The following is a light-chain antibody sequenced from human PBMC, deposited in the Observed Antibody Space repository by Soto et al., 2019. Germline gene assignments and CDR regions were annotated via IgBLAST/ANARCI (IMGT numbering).Light chain of an antibody. Sequence: EIVLTQSPATLSLSPGQRATLFCRASQTVNNYLAWYQQKPGQAPRLLIYDASNRATGIPARFSGSGSGTDFTLNISSLEPEDFAVYYCQQRNNWPAISFGQGTRLEIK. J-gene: IGKJ5*01. CDR1: QTVNNY. CDR3: QQRNNWPAIS. CDR2: DAS. V-gene: IGKV3-11*01.